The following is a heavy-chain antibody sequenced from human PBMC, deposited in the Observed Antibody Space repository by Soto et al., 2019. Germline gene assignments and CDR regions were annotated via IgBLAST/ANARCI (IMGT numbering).Heavy chain of an antibody. CDR1: GFTWSDHF. V-gene: IGHV3-72*01. Sequence: AESLTPACTAPGFTWSDHFTERVRQAPGKGREWVGRIRNKARSYTTDYAASVRGRFTISRDDSKNSLYLQMNSLKAEDTAVYYCARLLAYCGGDCHSFAFDIWGQGTLVTVSS. D-gene: IGHD2-21*02. J-gene: IGHJ3*02. CDR2: IRNKARSYTT. CDR3: ARLLAYCGGDCHSFAFDI.